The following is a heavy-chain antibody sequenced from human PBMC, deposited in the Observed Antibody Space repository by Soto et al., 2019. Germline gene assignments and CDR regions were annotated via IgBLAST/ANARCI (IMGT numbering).Heavy chain of an antibody. D-gene: IGHD6-19*01. CDR3: ARGGGYSSGYSG. CDR1: GGSISSYY. V-gene: IGHV4-59*12. J-gene: IGHJ3*01. Sequence: SETLSLTCTVSGGSISSYYWSWIRQPPGKGLEWIGYIYYSGSTNYNPSLKSRVNISVDTSKNQFSLKLSSVTAADTAVYYCARGGGYSSGYSGWGQGTMVTVSS. CDR2: IYYSGST.